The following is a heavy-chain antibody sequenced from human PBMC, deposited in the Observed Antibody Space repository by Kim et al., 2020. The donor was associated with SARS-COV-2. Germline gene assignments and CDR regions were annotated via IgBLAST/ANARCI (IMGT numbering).Heavy chain of an antibody. V-gene: IGHV1-46*01. CDR2: INPSGGST. CDR3: ARSNINRYCSGGSCYPDFDY. Sequence: ASVKVSCKASGYTFTSYYMHWVRQAPGQGLEWMGIINPSGGSTSYAQKLQGRVTMTRDTSTSTVYMELSSLRSEDTAVYYCARSNINRYCSGGSCYPDFDYWGQGTLVTVAS. D-gene: IGHD2-15*01. CDR1: GYTFTSYY. J-gene: IGHJ4*02.